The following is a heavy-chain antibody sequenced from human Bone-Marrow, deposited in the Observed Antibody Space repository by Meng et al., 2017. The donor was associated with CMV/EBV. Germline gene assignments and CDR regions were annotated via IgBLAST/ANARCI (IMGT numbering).Heavy chain of an antibody. CDR3: AKLVVRTGDY. V-gene: IGHV3-23*01. J-gene: IGHJ4*02. CDR2: ISGSGGST. Sequence: GESLKISCAASGFTFSSYAMSWVRQAPGKGLEWVSAISGSGGSTYYTDSVKGRFTISRDNSKNTLYLQMNSLRAEDTAVYYCAKLVVRTGDYWGQGTRVTVSS. CDR1: GFTFSSYA. D-gene: IGHD4-23*01.